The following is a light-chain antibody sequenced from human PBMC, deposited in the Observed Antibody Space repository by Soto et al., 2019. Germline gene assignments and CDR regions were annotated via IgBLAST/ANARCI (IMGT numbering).Light chain of an antibody. J-gene: IGKJ5*01. CDR3: QQSYSTLIT. CDR1: QSISNH. V-gene: IGKV1-39*01. Sequence: IQMTQSPSSLSASVEDRVIITFRASQSISNHLNWYQQKPGKAPKLLIYAASSLQSGVPSRFSGSGSGTDFTLTISSLQPEDFATYYCQQSYSTLITFGQGTRLEI. CDR2: AAS.